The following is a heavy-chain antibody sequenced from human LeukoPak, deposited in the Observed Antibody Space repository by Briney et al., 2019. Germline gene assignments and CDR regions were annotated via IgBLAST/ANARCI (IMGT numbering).Heavy chain of an antibody. CDR1: GYTLTELS. D-gene: IGHD6-13*01. CDR3: ATGAAGTFRLDY. J-gene: IGHJ4*02. CDR2: FDPEDGET. Sequence: GASVKVSCKVSGYTLTELSMHWVRQGPGKGLEWMGGFDPEDGETIYAQKFQGRVTMTEDTSTDTAYMELSSLRSEDTAVYYCATGAAGTFRLDYWGQGTLVTVSS. V-gene: IGHV1-24*01.